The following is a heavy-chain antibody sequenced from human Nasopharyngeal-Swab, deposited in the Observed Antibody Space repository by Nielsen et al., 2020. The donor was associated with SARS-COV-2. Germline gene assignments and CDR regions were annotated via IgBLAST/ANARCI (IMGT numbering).Heavy chain of an antibody. V-gene: IGHV1-69*04. CDR1: GGPFSSYA. J-gene: IGHJ2*01. CDR3: ARYYSNYHFWYFDL. CDR2: IIPILGIA. D-gene: IGHD4-11*01. Sequence: SVKVSCKASGGPFSSYAISWVRQAPGQGLEWMGRIIPILGIANYAQKFQGRVTITADTSTSTAYMELSSLRSEDTAVYYCARYYSNYHFWYFDLWGRGTLVTVSS.